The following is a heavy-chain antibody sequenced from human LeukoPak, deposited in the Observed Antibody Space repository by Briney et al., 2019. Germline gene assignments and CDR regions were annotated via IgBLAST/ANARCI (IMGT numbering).Heavy chain of an antibody. V-gene: IGHV3-7*01. CDR1: GFTFSTYW. D-gene: IGHD2-2*01. CDR2: IKHDGSEK. J-gene: IGHJ4*02. Sequence: GGSLRLSCAASGFTFSTYWMSWVRQAPGKGLEWVANIKHDGSEKYYVDSVKGRFTISRANAKNSLYPQMNSLRPGDTSVYFFARSPTSWYFDYWGEGTLVTVSS. CDR3: ARSPTSWYFDY.